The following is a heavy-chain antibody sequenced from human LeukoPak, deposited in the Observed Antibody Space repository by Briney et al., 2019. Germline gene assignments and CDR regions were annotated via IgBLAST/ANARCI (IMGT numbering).Heavy chain of an antibody. CDR3: ARTAPHTPFTFLCYYYMDV. CDR2: INPNSGGT. V-gene: IGHV1-2*02. D-gene: IGHD2/OR15-2a*01. J-gene: IGHJ6*03. Sequence: ASVKVSCKASGYTFTGYYMHWVRQAPGQGLEWMGWINPNSGGTNYAQKFQGRVTMTRDTSISTAYMELSRLRSDDTAVYYCARTAPHTPFTFLCYYYMDVWGKGTTVTVSS. CDR1: GYTFTGYY.